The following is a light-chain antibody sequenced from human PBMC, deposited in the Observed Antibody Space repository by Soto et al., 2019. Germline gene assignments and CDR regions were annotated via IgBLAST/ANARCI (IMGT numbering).Light chain of an antibody. CDR1: SSDVGGYNY. CDR3: SSYTSSGTVI. V-gene: IGLV2-14*01. Sequence: SALTQPASVAGSPGQSITISCSGTSSDVGGYNYVSWYQQHPDKAPKLMIHDVTNRPSGVSNRFSGSKSGNTASLTISGLQAADEADYYCSSYTSSGTVIFGGGTKLTVL. J-gene: IGLJ2*01. CDR2: DVT.